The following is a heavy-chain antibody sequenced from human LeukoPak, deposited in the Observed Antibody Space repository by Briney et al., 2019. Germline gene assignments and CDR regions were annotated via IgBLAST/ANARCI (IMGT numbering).Heavy chain of an antibody. D-gene: IGHD6-19*01. CDR1: GFTFSSYS. J-gene: IGHJ3*02. Sequence: PGGSLRLSCAASGFTFSSYSMNWVRQAPGKGLEWVSSISSSSSYIYYADSVKGRFTISRDNAKNSLYLQMNSLRAEDTAVYYCASLAVAGTEHAFDIWGQGTTVTVSS. V-gene: IGHV3-21*01. CDR2: ISSSSSYI. CDR3: ASLAVAGTEHAFDI.